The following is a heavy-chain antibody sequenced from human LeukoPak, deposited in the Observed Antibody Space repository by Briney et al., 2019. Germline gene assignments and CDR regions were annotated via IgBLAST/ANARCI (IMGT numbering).Heavy chain of an antibody. CDR2: INPSGGST. V-gene: IGHV1-46*01. CDR1: GYTFTSYY. Sequence: ASVKVSCKASGYTFTSYYMHWVRQAPGQGLEWMGIINPSGGSTSYAQKFQGRVTMTRDMSTSTVYMERRSLRSEDTAVYYCARDGSGYSADYYYYMDVWGKGTTVTVS. D-gene: IGHD3-22*01. CDR3: ARDGSGYSADYYYYMDV. J-gene: IGHJ6*03.